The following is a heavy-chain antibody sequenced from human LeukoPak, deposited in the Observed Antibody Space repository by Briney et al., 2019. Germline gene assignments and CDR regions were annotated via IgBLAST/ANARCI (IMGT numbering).Heavy chain of an antibody. CDR2: IWYDGSNK. D-gene: IGHD3-10*01. Sequence: GGSPRLSCAASGFTFSSYGMHWVRQAPGKGLERVAVIWYDGSNKYYADSVKGRFTISRDNSKNTLYLQMNSLRAEDTAVYYCARDFGAFDIWGQGTMVTVSS. CDR3: ARDFGAFDI. V-gene: IGHV3-33*01. J-gene: IGHJ3*02. CDR1: GFTFSSYG.